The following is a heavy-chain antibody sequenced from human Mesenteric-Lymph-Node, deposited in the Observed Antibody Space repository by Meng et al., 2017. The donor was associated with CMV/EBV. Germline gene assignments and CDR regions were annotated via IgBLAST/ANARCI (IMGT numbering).Heavy chain of an antibody. D-gene: IGHD4-17*01. J-gene: IGHJ6*02. CDR2: ISSSSSYI. V-gene: IGHV3-21*01. Sequence: GESLKISCAASGFTFSDYYMNWVRQAPGKGLEWVSSISSSSSYIYYADSVKGRFTISRDNAKNSLYLQMNSLRAEDTAVYYCARDRGGLRFTYGMDVWGQGTTVTVSS. CDR3: ARDRGGLRFTYGMDV. CDR1: GFTFSDYY.